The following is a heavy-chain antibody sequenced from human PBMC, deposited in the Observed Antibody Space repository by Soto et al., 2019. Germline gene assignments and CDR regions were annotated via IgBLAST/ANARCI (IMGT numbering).Heavy chain of an antibody. CDR1: GGSFSGYY. CDR3: ARGSDVDIVPTIETHFDY. J-gene: IGHJ4*02. V-gene: IGHV4-34*01. CDR2: INHSGST. D-gene: IGHD5-12*01. Sequence: SETLSLSCAVYGGSFSGYYWSWIRQPPGKGLEWIGEINHSGSTNYNPSLKSRVTISVDTSKNQFSLKLSSVTAADTAVYYCARGSDVDIVPTIETHFDYWGQGTLVTVS.